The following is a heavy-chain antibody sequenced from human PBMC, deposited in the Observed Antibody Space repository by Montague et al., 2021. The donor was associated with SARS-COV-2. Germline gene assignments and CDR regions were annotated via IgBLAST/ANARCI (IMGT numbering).Heavy chain of an antibody. Sequence: ETLSLTCTVSGGSISSSSYYWGWIRQPPGKGLEWIGSIYYSGSTYYNPSLKSRVTISVDTSKNQFSLKLSSVTAADTAVYYCARFPTSYYYDSKAAPATPDAFDIWGQGTMVIVSS. J-gene: IGHJ3*02. D-gene: IGHD3-22*01. CDR2: IYYSGST. CDR1: GGSISSSSYY. V-gene: IGHV4-39*01. CDR3: ARFPTSYYYDSKAAPATPDAFDI.